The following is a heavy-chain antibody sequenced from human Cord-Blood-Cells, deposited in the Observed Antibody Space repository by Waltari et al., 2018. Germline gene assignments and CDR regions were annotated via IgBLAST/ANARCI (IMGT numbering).Heavy chain of an antibody. V-gene: IGHV3-23*01. CDR3: AKVFFPGHSGWDFDY. D-gene: IGHD6-19*01. J-gene: IGHJ4*02. Sequence: PGKGLEWVSAISGSGGSTYYADSVKGRFTISRDNSKNTLYLQMNSLRAEDTAVYYCAKVFFPGHSGWDFDYWGQGTLVTVSS. CDR2: ISGSGGST.